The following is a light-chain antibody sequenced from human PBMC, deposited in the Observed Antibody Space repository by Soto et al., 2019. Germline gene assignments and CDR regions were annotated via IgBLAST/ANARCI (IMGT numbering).Light chain of an antibody. CDR1: SSNIGSNY. J-gene: IGLJ7*01. Sequence: QLVLTQPPSASGTPGQGVTISCSGTSSNIGSNYVCWYQQLPGTAPKLLIYRNNQRPSGVPDRFSGSKSGTSASLAISGLRSEDEADYYCAAWDDSLTGPVFGGGTQLTVL. V-gene: IGLV1-47*01. CDR2: RNN. CDR3: AAWDDSLTGPV.